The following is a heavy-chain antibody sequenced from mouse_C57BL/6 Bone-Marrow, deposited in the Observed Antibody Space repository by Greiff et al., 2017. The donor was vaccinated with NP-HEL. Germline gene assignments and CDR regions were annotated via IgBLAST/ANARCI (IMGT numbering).Heavy chain of an antibody. V-gene: IGHV7-1*01. J-gene: IGHJ1*03. CDR3: ARDAWDWYYGRYWYFDV. CDR1: GFTFSDFY. D-gene: IGHD1-1*01. Sequence: EVKLMESGGGLVQSGRSLRLSCAPSGFTFSDFYMEWVRQAPGKGLEWIAASRNKANDYTTEYSASVKGRFIVSRDTSQSILYLQMNALGAEDTAIYYCARDAWDWYYGRYWYFDVWGTGTTVTVSS. CDR2: SRNKANDYTT.